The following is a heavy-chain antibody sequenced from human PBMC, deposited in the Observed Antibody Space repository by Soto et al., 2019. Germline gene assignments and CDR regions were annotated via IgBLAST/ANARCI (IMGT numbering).Heavy chain of an antibody. CDR2: IYYSGST. J-gene: IGHJ6*02. Sequence: SETLSLTCTVSGGSISSYYWSWIRQPPGKGLEWIGYIYYSGSTNYNPSLKSRVTISVDTSKNQFSLKLSSVTAADTAVYYCARGEASGYDYYYYGMDVWGQGTTVTVSS. CDR3: ARGEASGYDYYYYGMDV. CDR1: GGSISSYY. D-gene: IGHD5-12*01. V-gene: IGHV4-59*01.